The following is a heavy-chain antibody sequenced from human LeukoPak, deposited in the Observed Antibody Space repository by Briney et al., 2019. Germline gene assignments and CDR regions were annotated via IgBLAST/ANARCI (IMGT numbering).Heavy chain of an antibody. Sequence: PGGSLRLSCAASGFTFSSYSMNWVRQAPGKGLEWVSYISSSSSTIYYADSVKGRFTISRDSAKNSLYLQMNSLRAEDTAVYYCARGGLDTAMGYYYYDMDVWGQGTTVTASS. J-gene: IGHJ6*02. CDR1: GFTFSSYS. CDR3: ARGGLDTAMGYYYYDMDV. V-gene: IGHV3-48*01. D-gene: IGHD5-18*01. CDR2: ISSSSSTI.